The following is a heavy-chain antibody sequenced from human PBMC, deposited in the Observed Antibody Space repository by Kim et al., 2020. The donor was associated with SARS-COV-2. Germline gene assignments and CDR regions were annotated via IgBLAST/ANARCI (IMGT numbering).Heavy chain of an antibody. CDR3: ARTAYCGGDCYSNFDY. CDR1: GYSFTSYW. CDR2: IDPSDSYT. J-gene: IGHJ4*02. V-gene: IGHV5-10-1*01. D-gene: IGHD2-21*02. Sequence: GESLKISCKGSGYSFTSYWISWVRQMPGKGLEWMGRIDPSDSYTNYSPSFQGHVTISADKSISTAYLQWSSLKASDTAMYYCARTAYCGGDCYSNFDYWGQGTLVTVSS.